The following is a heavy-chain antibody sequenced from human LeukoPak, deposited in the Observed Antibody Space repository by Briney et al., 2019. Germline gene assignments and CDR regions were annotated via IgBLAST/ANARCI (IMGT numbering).Heavy chain of an antibody. D-gene: IGHD1-26*01. J-gene: IGHJ3*02. Sequence: PSETLSLTCAVYGGSFSGYYWSWIRQPPGKGLEWIGSIYYSGSTSYNPSLKSRVTISVDTSKNQFSLKLSSVTAADTAVYYCAREGARWEPSFSAFDIWGQGTMVTVSS. CDR2: IYYSGST. V-gene: IGHV4-34*11. CDR3: AREGARWEPSFSAFDI. CDR1: GGSFSGYY.